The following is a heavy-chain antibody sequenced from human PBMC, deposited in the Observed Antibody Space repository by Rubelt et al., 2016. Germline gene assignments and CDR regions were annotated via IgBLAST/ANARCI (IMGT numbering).Heavy chain of an antibody. J-gene: IGHJ5*02. CDR2: T. V-gene: IGHV3-11*06. Sequence: TYYADSVKGRFTISRDNAKNSLYLQMNSLRAEDTAVYYCARGGSGSYEYNWFDPWGQGTLVTVSS. D-gene: IGHD1-26*01. CDR3: ARGGSGSYEYNWFDP.